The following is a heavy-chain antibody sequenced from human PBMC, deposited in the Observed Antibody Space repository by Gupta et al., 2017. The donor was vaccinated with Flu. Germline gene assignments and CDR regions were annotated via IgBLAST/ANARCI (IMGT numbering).Heavy chain of an antibody. CDR2: ILPLFRTA. J-gene: IGHJ4*02. CDR3: SMVSLYNGFDPQVDG. V-gene: IGHV1-69*01. CDR1: GGTVSNNA. D-gene: IGHD2-8*01. Sequence: QVQLVPSGAEVKKPGSSVTVACKPSGGTVSNNAITWVRQAPGQGLEWVAGILPLFRTANYAQTCQGRVTSTADESTTTVYMDMSSLKSEDTAVCYCSMVSLYNGFDPQVDGWGQGTLVTVSS.